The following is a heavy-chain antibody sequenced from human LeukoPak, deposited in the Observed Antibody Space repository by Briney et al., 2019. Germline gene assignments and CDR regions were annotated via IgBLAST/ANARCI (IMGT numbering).Heavy chain of an antibody. CDR2: INHGGST. Sequence: SETLSLTCAVYGGSLSAYYWTWIRQPPGKGLEWIGEINHGGSTNYNPSLKSRVTISVDKSKNQFSLKLSSVTAADTAVYYCARADYVWGSYRLDYWGQGTLVTVSS. V-gene: IGHV4-34*01. CDR1: GGSLSAYY. CDR3: ARADYVWGSYRLDY. J-gene: IGHJ4*02. D-gene: IGHD3-16*02.